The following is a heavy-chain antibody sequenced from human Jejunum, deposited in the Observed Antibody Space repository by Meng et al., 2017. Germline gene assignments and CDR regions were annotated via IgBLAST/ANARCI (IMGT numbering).Heavy chain of an antibody. V-gene: IGHV3-74*01. CDR2: IKNDGSTT. CDR3: ARYRSGSSDY. CDR1: GFTFNSYW. D-gene: IGHD6-19*01. Sequence: EVQVVESGGGLVQPGGSLRLSCAASGFTFNSYWMHWVRQGPGKGLVWVSQIKNDGSTTDYADSVKGRFTISRDNAKNILFLQMNSLRAEDTAVYYCARYRSGSSDYWGPGTLVTVSS. J-gene: IGHJ4*02.